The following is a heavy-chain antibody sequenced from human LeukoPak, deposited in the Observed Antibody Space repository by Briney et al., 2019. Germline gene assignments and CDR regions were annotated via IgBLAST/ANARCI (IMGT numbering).Heavy chain of an antibody. CDR3: ATDVGAD. CDR1: GLTFRSSW. CDR2: TKEDGSEK. Sequence: GGSLKLSCAASGLTFRSSWMTRVRKTPGKGLEWVANTKEDGSEKYYVDSVKGRFTISRDNAKNSLYLQMNSLRAEDTALYYCATDVGADWGQGTLVTVSS. J-gene: IGHJ4*02. V-gene: IGHV3-7*01.